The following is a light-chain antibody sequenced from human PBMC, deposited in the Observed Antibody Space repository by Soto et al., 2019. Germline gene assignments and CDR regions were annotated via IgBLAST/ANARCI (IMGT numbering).Light chain of an antibody. CDR3: SSYTSGSTYV. V-gene: IGLV2-14*01. CDR1: SSDVGGYNY. Sequence: QSVLTQPASVSGSPGQSITISCTGTSSDVGGYNYVSWYQQRPGKAPKLMIYDVSNRPSGVSNRFSGSKSGNTASLTISGLQAEDEADYYCSSYTSGSTYVFGTGTKVTVL. CDR2: DVS. J-gene: IGLJ1*01.